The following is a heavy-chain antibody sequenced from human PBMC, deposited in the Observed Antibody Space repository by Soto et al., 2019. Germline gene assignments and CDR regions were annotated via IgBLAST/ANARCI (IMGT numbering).Heavy chain of an antibody. Sequence: EVQLLESGGGLVQPGGSLRLSCAASGLTFSNYALTWVRQAPGKGLEWVSAISGSGVRTEYADSVKGRFTISRDNSQNSLYLQMNSLRAADTAVYYCVKDPNVDHIGAFDMWGQGTMVPISS. CDR1: GLTFSNYA. D-gene: IGHD3-16*01. V-gene: IGHV3-23*01. CDR2: ISGSGVRT. CDR3: VKDPNVDHIGAFDM. J-gene: IGHJ3*02.